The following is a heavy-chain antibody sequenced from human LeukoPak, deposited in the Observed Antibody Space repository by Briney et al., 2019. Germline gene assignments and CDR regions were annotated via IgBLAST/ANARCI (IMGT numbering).Heavy chain of an antibody. CDR2: VSYDGSNK. Sequence: GGSLRLSCAASGFTFSTHGMFWVRQAPGKGREWVAVVSYDGSNKYYADSVKGRFTISRDNSKNTLYLQMNSLRAEDTAVYYCARARGDSSPDYWGQGTLVTVSS. CDR3: ARARGDSSPDY. V-gene: IGHV3-30*19. CDR1: GFTFSTHG. J-gene: IGHJ4*02. D-gene: IGHD3-22*01.